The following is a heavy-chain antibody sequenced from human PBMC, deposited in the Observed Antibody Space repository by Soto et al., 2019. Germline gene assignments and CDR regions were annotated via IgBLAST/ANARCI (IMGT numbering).Heavy chain of an antibody. CDR3: AAATYYYDSSGYPDDY. Sequence: QMQLVQSGPEVKKPGTSVKVSCKASGFTFTSSAVQWVRQARGQRLEWIGWIVVGSGNTNYAQKFQERVTITRDMSTSTAYMGLSSLRSEDTAVYYCAAATYYYDSSGYPDDYWGQGTLVTVSS. D-gene: IGHD3-22*01. V-gene: IGHV1-58*01. CDR2: IVVGSGNT. J-gene: IGHJ4*02. CDR1: GFTFTSSA.